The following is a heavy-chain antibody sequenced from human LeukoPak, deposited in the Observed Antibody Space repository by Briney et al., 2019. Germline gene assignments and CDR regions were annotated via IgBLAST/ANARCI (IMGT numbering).Heavy chain of an antibody. CDR3: ARGNWNLRGANWFDP. D-gene: IGHD1-1*01. CDR2: ISAYNGNT. CDR1: GYTFTSYG. J-gene: IGHJ5*02. V-gene: IGHV1-18*01. Sequence: GASVKVSCKASGYTFTSYGISWVRQAPGQGLEWMGWISAYNGNTNYAQKFQGRVTITRNTSISTAYMELSSLRSEDTAVYYCARGNWNLRGANWFDPWGQGTLVTVSS.